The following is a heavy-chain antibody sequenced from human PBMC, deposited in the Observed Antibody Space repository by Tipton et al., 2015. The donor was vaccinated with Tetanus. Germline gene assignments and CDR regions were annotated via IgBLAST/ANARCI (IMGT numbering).Heavy chain of an antibody. Sequence: TLSLTCTVSGGSISSGGYYWSWIRQHPGKGLEWIGYIYYSGSTYYNPSLKSRVTISVDTSKNQFSLKLSSVTAADTAVYYCARDPLPHSYGYEDHYYYGMDVWGQGTRSPSP. CDR1: GGSISSGGYY. CDR2: IYYSGST. V-gene: IGHV4-31*03. CDR3: ARDPLPHSYGYEDHYYYGMDV. J-gene: IGHJ6*02. D-gene: IGHD5-18*01.